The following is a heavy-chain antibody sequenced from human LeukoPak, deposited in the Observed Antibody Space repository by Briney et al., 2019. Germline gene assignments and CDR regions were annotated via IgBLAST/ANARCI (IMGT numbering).Heavy chain of an antibody. D-gene: IGHD4-11*01. V-gene: IGHV3-33*06. CDR2: IWSDESNK. J-gene: IGHJ4*02. Sequence: GGSLRLSCAASGFTFSHYGFHWVRQAPGKGLEWVAVIWSDESNKYYGDSVKGRFIIYRDDSQNTVYLQMNSLRAEDTGVYYCAKDAQRGFDYSNSLEYWGQGSLVTVSS. CDR3: AKDAQRGFDYSNSLEY. CDR1: GFTFSHYG.